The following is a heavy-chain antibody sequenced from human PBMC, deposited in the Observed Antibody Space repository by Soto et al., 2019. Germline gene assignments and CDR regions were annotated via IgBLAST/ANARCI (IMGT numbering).Heavy chain of an antibody. CDR2: ISYDGSNK. V-gene: IGHV3-30-3*01. CDR3: ARDGPSSYDILTGYLPYYYYYGMDV. Sequence: TGGSLRLSCAASGFTFSSYAMHWVRQAPGKGLEWVAVISYDGSNKYYADSVKGRFTISRDNSKNTLYLQMNSLRAEDTAVYYCARDGPSSYDILTGYLPYYYYYGMDVWGQGTTVTVSS. J-gene: IGHJ6*02. D-gene: IGHD3-9*01. CDR1: GFTFSSYA.